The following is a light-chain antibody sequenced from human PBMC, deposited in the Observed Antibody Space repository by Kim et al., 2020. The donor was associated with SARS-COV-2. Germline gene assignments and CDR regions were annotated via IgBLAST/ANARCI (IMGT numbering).Light chain of an antibody. CDR3: LQHNSYPYT. CDR2: AAS. V-gene: IGKV1-17*01. J-gene: IGKJ2*01. Sequence: SASVRDRVTITCRASQGIRNDLAWYQQKPGKAPKRLIHAASSLQSGVPSRFSGSGSGTEFTLTISSLQPEDFTTYYCLQHNSYPYTFGQGTKLEI. CDR1: QGIRND.